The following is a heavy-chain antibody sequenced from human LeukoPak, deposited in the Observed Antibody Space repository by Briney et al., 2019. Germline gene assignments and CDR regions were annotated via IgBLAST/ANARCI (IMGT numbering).Heavy chain of an antibody. V-gene: IGHV4-30-4*08. CDR2: IYYSGST. Sequence: SETLSLTCTVSGGSIRSSYYYWGWIRQPPGKGLEWIGYIYYSGSTYYNPSLKSRVTISVDTSKNQFSLKLSFVTAADTAVYYCASRMIKLSNIEDDYWGQGTLVTVSS. D-gene: IGHD3-16*01. CDR1: GGSIRSSYYY. J-gene: IGHJ4*02. CDR3: ASRMIKLSNIEDDY.